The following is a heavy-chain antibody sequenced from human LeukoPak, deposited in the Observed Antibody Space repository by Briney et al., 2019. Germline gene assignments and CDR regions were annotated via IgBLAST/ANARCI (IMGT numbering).Heavy chain of an antibody. CDR3: ARGGSNGVDY. CDR1: GYTFTNYG. D-gene: IGHD2-8*01. V-gene: IGHV1-18*01. CDR2: ISLYSGHT. J-gene: IGHJ4*02. Sequence: GASVKVACRTAGYTFTNYGVTWVRQAPGQGLEWMGWISLYSGHTNYAQRLQGRVTMTTDITTTTAYMELRSLRSDDTAVYFCARGGSNGVDYWGQGTPVTVSS.